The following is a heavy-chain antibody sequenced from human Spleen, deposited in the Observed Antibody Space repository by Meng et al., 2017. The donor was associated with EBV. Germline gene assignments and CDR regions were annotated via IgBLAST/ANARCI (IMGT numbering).Heavy chain of an antibody. CDR3: ARRPDYYDSSGYPYPIDY. Sequence: QVQLQTCGEGLLKLSETLSLTRAVYGGSCGAYFWSWTRQPPGKGLEWIGEINHSGSTNYNPSLKSRVTISVDPSKNQFSLKLSSVTAADTAVYYCARRPDYYDSSGYPYPIDYWGQGTLVTVSS. CDR2: INHSGST. J-gene: IGHJ4*02. D-gene: IGHD3-22*01. CDR1: GGSCGAYF. V-gene: IGHV4-34*01.